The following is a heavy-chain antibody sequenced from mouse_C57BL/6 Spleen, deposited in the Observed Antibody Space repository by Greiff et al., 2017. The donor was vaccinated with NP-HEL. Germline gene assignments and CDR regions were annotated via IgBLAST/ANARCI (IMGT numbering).Heavy chain of an antibody. D-gene: IGHD2-1*01. Sequence: VQLQQPGAELVKPGASVKLSCKASGYTFTSYWMHWVQQRPGRGLEWIGRIAPNSGGTKYNEKFKSKATLTVNKPSSTAYMQLSSLTSEDSAVYYCAREGDGNPWLAYWGQGTLVTVSA. J-gene: IGHJ3*01. CDR3: AREGDGNPWLAY. CDR1: GYTFTSYW. V-gene: IGHV1-72*01. CDR2: IAPNSGGT.